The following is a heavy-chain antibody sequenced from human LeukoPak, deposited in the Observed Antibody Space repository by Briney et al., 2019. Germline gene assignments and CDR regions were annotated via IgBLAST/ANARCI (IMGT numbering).Heavy chain of an antibody. J-gene: IGHJ4*02. CDR2: IVGDSTDT. Sequence: SVKVSCKASGFTFTSSSIQWIRQARGQRLEWIGWIVGDSTDTYYAQRFQERVTIARDMSTSTAYLELSSLRSEDTAVYYCAADPDTTMAFDCWGQGTLVTVSS. V-gene: IGHV1-58*02. D-gene: IGHD5-18*01. CDR3: AADPDTTMAFDC. CDR1: GFTFTSSS.